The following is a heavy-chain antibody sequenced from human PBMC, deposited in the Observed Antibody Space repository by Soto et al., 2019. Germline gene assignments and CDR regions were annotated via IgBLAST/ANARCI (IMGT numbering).Heavy chain of an antibody. Sequence: SETLSLTCTVSGGSISSYFYIWVRQPPGKGLEWIGSVYYTGTTDYNPSLKSRVTISVDTSKTQFSLNLRSVTAADTAVYYCARDLSAVPRAFDYPGPASLVTVSS. D-gene: IGHD6-13*01. CDR1: GGSISSYF. CDR3: ARDLSAVPRAFDY. CDR2: VYYTGTT. V-gene: IGHV4-59*01. J-gene: IGHJ4*02.